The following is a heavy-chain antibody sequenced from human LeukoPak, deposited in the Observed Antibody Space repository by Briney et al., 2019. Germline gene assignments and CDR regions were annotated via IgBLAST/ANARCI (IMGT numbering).Heavy chain of an antibody. V-gene: IGHV3-21*04. J-gene: IGHJ4*02. Sequence: GGSLRLSCAASGFTFSSYSMNWVRQAPGEGLEWVSSISTDSSYIYYADSVKGRFTISRDNSKNTLYLQVNSLRAEDTAVYYCARDDYGPLDGWGQGTLVTVSS. CDR3: ARDDYGPLDG. CDR1: GFTFSSYS. D-gene: IGHD4-17*01. CDR2: ISTDSSYI.